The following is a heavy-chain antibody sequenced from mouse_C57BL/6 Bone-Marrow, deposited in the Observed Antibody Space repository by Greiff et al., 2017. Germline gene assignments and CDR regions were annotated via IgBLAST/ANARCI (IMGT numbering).Heavy chain of an antibody. V-gene: IGHV5-6*01. CDR3: ARHGWDGAMGY. Sequence: EVKLVESGGDLVKPGGSLKLSCAASGFTFSSYGMSWVRQTPDKRLEWVATISSGGSYTYYPDSVKGRFTISRDNAKNTPYLQRSSLKSEDTALYYCARHGWDGAMGYWGQGTSVTVSS. CDR2: ISSGGSYT. CDR1: GFTFSSYG. J-gene: IGHJ4*01. D-gene: IGHD4-1*01.